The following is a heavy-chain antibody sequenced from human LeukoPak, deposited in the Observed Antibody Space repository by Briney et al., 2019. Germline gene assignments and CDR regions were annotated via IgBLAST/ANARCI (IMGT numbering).Heavy chain of an antibody. CDR2: IYPGDSDT. CDR3: ARRHYYYDSSGYPFDY. D-gene: IGHD3-22*01. CDR1: GYSFTSYW. Sequence: GESLRISCKGSGYSFTSYWIGWVRQMPGKGLEWMGIIYPGDSDTRYSPSFQGQVTISADKSISTAYLQWSSLKASGTAMYYCARRHYYYDSSGYPFDYWGQGTLVTVSS. J-gene: IGHJ4*02. V-gene: IGHV5-51*01.